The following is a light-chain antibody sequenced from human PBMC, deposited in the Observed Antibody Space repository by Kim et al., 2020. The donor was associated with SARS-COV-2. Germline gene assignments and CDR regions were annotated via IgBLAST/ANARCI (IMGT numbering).Light chain of an antibody. CDR2: GDD. V-gene: IGLV1-44*01. J-gene: IGLJ3*02. CDR1: SSSLGDNP. CDR3: ATWDDSLYGRV. Sequence: GQRVTISCSGSSSSLGDNPVSWYQQLPGMAPKLIIYGDDQRPSGVPDRFSGSKAGTSASLAISGLQSGDDGDYFCATWDDSLYGRVFGGGTQLTVL.